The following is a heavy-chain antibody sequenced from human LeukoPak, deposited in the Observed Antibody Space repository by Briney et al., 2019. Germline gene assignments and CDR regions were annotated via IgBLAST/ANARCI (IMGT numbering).Heavy chain of an antibody. CDR3: ARDPYSGNYGAYYYYYMDV. CDR1: GFTFNNYN. V-gene: IGHV3-21*01. J-gene: IGHJ6*03. D-gene: IGHD3-22*01. CDR2: ITSSSTYI. Sequence: PGGSLRLSCAASGFTFNNYNMNWVRQAPGKGLEWVSSITSSSTYIYCADSVKGRFTISRDNAKNSLYLQMDSLRPEDTAVYYCARDPYSGNYGAYYYYYMDVWGKGTTVTISS.